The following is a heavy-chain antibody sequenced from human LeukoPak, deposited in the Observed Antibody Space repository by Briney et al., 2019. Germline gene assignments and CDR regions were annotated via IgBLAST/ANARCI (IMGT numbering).Heavy chain of an antibody. J-gene: IGHJ4*02. Sequence: ASVKVSCKASGYTFTSYYMHWVRQATGQGLEWMGWMNPNSGNTGYAQKFQGRVTMTRNTSISTAYMELSSLRSEDTAVYYCARVFFRPGVDYWGQGTLVTVSS. V-gene: IGHV1-8*02. D-gene: IGHD2-21*01. CDR3: ARVFFRPGVDY. CDR1: GYTFTSYY. CDR2: MNPNSGNT.